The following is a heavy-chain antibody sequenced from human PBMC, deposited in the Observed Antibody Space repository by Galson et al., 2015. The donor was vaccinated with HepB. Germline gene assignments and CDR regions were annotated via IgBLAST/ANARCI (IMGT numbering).Heavy chain of an antibody. V-gene: IGHV3-33*06. Sequence: SLRLSCAAAGLSFSTYGMHWVRQAPGKGLEWVAVIWYDGNNKDYVDSVKGRFTIPRDNSKNTLYMPMKNLRVEDTALYYCAKVFIGPGSDYDDGFDVWGQGTMVIVSP. D-gene: IGHD3-10*01. CDR1: GLSFSTYG. CDR3: AKVFIGPGSDYDDGFDV. J-gene: IGHJ3*01. CDR2: IWYDGNNK.